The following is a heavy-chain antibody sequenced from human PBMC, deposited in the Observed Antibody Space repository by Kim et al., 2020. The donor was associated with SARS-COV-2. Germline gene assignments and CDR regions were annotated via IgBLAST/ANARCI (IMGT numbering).Heavy chain of an antibody. J-gene: IGHJ4*02. CDR1: GGSISSGGYY. Sequence: SETLSLTCTVSGGSISSGGYYWSWIRQHPGKGLEWIGYIYYSGSTYYNPSLKSRVTISVDTSKNQFSLKLSSVTAADTAVYYCARYGSRGGDYPDYWGQGTLVTVSS. CDR2: IYYSGST. D-gene: IGHD4-17*01. V-gene: IGHV4-31*03. CDR3: ARYGSRGGDYPDY.